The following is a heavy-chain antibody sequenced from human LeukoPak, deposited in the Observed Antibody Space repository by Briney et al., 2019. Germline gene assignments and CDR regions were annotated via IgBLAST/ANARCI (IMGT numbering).Heavy chain of an antibody. D-gene: IGHD2-2*01. CDR2: FSTTGYYI. CDR1: GFTFSGYS. CDR3: ARGGDCGTTSCYYFDF. J-gene: IGHJ4*02. Sequence: PGGSLRLSCAASGFTFSGYSMNWVRQAPGKGLEWVSSFSTTGYYIYYAHSVKGRFSTSRDNAKNSLYLQMNSLRAEDTAVYYCARGGDCGTTSCYYFDFWGQGTRVTVSS. V-gene: IGHV3-21*01.